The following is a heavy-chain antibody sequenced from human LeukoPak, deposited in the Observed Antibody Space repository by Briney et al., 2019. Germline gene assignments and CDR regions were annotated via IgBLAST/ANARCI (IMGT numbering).Heavy chain of an antibody. CDR1: GGSISSNNYS. J-gene: IGHJ6*03. Sequence: SETLSLTCTVSGGSISSNNYSWGWIRQPPGKGLEWIGSIYYGGSTYYNPSLKSRVTISVDTSKNQFSLKLSSVTAADTAVYYCARDRGPAAAQWLPTYYYYYYMDVWGKGTTVTISS. CDR3: ARDRGPAAAQWLPTYYYYYYMDV. CDR2: IYYGGST. D-gene: IGHD6-19*01. V-gene: IGHV4-39*07.